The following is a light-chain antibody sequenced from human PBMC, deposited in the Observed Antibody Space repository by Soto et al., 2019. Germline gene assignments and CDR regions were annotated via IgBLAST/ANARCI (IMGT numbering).Light chain of an antibody. Sequence: EIVMTHSPATLSVSPGGIATLSCRASQSVSSNLAWYQQKPCQAPRLLIYGASTRATGIPARFSGSGSGTEFTLTISSLQSEDFAVYYCQQYNDWVTFGPGTKVDIK. J-gene: IGKJ3*01. CDR3: QQYNDWVT. CDR1: QSVSSN. V-gene: IGKV3-15*01. CDR2: GAS.